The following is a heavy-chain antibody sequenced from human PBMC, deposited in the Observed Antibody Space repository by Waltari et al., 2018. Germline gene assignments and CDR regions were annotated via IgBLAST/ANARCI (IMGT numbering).Heavy chain of an antibody. D-gene: IGHD4-17*01. V-gene: IGHV4-34*01. CDR2: INHRGST. Sequence: QVQLQQWGAGLLKPSETLSLTCAVYGGSFSGYYWSWIRQPPGKGLEWIGEINHRGSTHDNPSLKSRVTISVDTSKNQFSLKLSSVTAADTAVYYCASATYYGDLKIDYWGQGTLVTVSS. J-gene: IGHJ4*02. CDR3: ASATYYGDLKIDY. CDR1: GGSFSGYY.